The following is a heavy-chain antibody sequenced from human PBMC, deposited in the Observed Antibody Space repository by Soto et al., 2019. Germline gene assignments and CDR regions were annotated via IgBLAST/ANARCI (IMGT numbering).Heavy chain of an antibody. CDR1: GNSVSSNSAA. Sequence: SQTLSLTCVISGNSVSSNSAAWIWIRQSPSRGLEWLGRTYYRSKWYNDYAVSVKSRITINPDTSKNQFSLHLDSVILEDTAVYYCAGVASFRGMDAWGQGTPVTVSS. V-gene: IGHV6-1*01. D-gene: IGHD2-21*01. J-gene: IGHJ6*02. CDR3: AGVASFRGMDA. CDR2: TYYRSKWYN.